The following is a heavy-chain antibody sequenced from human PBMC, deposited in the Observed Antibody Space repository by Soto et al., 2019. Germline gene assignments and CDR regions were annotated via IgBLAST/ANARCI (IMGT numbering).Heavy chain of an antibody. D-gene: IGHD1-26*01. Sequence: EVQLVESGGGLVQPGGSLRLSCAASGFTFSSYDMNWVRQAPGKGLEWVSYISSSGTTVHYADSVKGRFTISRDNAKNSFYLQMNSLRAEETAIYYCARDESRSYSLDYWGQGTLVTGSS. V-gene: IGHV3-48*03. CDR2: ISSSGTTV. J-gene: IGHJ4*02. CDR3: ARDESRSYSLDY. CDR1: GFTFSSYD.